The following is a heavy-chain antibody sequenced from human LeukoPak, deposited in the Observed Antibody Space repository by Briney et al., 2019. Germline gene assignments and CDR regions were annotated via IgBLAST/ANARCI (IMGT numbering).Heavy chain of an antibody. Sequence: PGESLKISCKGSGYSFTSYWIGWVRQMPGKGLEWMGIIYPGDSDTRYSPSFQGQVTISADKSISTAYLQWSSLKASDTAMYYCARHGCSSTSCYNYYYYMDVWGKGTTVTVSS. CDR2: IYPGDSDT. V-gene: IGHV5-51*01. CDR3: ARHGCSSTSCYNYYYYMDV. CDR1: GYSFTSYW. J-gene: IGHJ6*03. D-gene: IGHD2-2*02.